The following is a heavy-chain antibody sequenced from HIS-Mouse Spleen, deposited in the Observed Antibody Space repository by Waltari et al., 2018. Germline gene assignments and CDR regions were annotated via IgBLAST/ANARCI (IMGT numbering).Heavy chain of an antibody. D-gene: IGHD6-6*01. CDR2: IYYSGST. J-gene: IGHJ4*02. CDR1: GGSISSSSYY. Sequence: QLQLQESGPGLVKPSETLSLTCTVSGGSISSSSYYWVLIRQPPGKGLEWIGSIYYSGSTYYTPSRKSRVTISVDTSQHQFSLRLSSVTAADTAVYYCASRYSSSSQFGYWGQGTLVTVSS. CDR3: ASRYSSSSQFGY. V-gene: IGHV4-39*07.